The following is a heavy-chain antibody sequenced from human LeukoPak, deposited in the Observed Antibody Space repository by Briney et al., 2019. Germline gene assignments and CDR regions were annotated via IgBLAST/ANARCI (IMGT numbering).Heavy chain of an antibody. CDR3: ARQEATVLEYFQH. J-gene: IGHJ1*01. V-gene: IGHV5-51*01. Sequence: GESLKISCKGSGYSFTSYWIGWVRQMPGKGLEWMGIIYPGDSDTRYSPSFQGQVTISADKSIRTAYLQWSSLKASDTAMYYCARQEATVLEYFQHWGQGTLVTVSS. CDR1: GYSFTSYW. CDR2: IYPGDSDT. D-gene: IGHD4-11*01.